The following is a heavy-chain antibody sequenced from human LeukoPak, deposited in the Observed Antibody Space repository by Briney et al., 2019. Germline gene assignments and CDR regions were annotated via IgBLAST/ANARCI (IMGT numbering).Heavy chain of an antibody. J-gene: IGHJ5*02. CDR3: ARDLGYCSSTSCYPWFDP. CDR2: IYYSGSI. Sequence: SETLSLTCPVSGGSISSYYWSWIRQPPGKGLEWIGYIYYSGSINYNPSLKSRVTISVDTSKNQFSLKLSSVAAADTAVYYCARDLGYCSSTSCYPWFDPWGQGTLVTVSS. CDR1: GGSISSYY. V-gene: IGHV4-59*01. D-gene: IGHD2-2*01.